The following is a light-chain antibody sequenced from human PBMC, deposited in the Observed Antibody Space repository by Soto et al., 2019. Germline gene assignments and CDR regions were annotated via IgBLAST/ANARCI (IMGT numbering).Light chain of an antibody. CDR1: QSISSW. Sequence: DIQMTQSPSTLSASVGDRVTITCRASQSISSWLAWYQQKPGKAPKLLIYKASSLESRVPSRFSGSGSGTEFTLPISSLQPDDFATYYGQQYNSYSGYTFGQGTKLEIK. CDR3: QQYNSYSGYT. CDR2: KAS. V-gene: IGKV1-5*03. J-gene: IGKJ2*01.